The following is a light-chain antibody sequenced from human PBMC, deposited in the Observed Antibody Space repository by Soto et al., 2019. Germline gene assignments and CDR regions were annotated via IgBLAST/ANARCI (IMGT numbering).Light chain of an antibody. CDR1: QSVSRH. V-gene: IGKV3-11*01. CDR3: QQRNNWPPVT. Sequence: EVVLTQSPATLALSPGERATVSCRASQSVSRHLAWYQQKPGQAPRLLIYDASNGATGIPARFSGSGSGTDFTLTISSLEPEDFAVYYCQQRNNWPPVTFGGGTKV. CDR2: DAS. J-gene: IGKJ4*01.